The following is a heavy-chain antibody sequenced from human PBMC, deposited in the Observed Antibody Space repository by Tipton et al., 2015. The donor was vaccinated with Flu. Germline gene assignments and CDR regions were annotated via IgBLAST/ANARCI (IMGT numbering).Heavy chain of an antibody. CDR2: IDPDDSDT. V-gene: IGHV5-10-1*01. J-gene: IGHJ4*02. CDR1: GYSFTSYW. Sequence: QLVQSGAEVKKPGESLKISCKGSGYSFTSYWIGWVRHMPGKGLEWMGRIDPDDSDTTYSPSFQGHVPISADKSINTAYLQWSSLKASATAMYYCARRDSLWDTDPSIGDLVYDYWGQGTLVTLSS. D-gene: IGHD3-16*01. CDR3: ARRDSLWDTDPSIGDLVYDY.